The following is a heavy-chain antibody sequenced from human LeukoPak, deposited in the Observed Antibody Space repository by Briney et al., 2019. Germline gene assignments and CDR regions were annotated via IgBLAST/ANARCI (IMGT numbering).Heavy chain of an antibody. D-gene: IGHD4-23*01. Sequence: SETLSLTCAVSGGSTSTYNWNWIRQPPGKGLEWIGYSYTSGSTNYNPSLKSRVTISVDTSKNQFSLKLSSVTAADTAVYYCARLRDYGGNPGAFDIWGQGTMVTVSS. J-gene: IGHJ3*02. CDR3: ARLRDYGGNPGAFDI. CDR1: GGSTSTYN. V-gene: IGHV4-4*09. CDR2: SYTSGST.